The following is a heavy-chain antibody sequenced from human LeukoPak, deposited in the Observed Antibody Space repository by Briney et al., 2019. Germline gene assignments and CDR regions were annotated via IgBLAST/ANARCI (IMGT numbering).Heavy chain of an antibody. J-gene: IGHJ4*02. D-gene: IGHD4-23*01. CDR2: ISYDGSNK. V-gene: IGHV3-30*03. CDR3: AITTVVTPY. CDR1: GFTFSSYG. Sequence: PGRSLRLSCAASGFTFSSYGMHWVRQAPGKGLEWVAVISYDGSNKYYADSVKGRFTISRDNSKNTLYLQMNSLRAEDTAVYYCAITTVVTPYWGQGTLVTVSS.